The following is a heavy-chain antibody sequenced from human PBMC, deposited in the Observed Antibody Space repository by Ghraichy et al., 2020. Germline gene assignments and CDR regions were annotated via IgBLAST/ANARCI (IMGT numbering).Heavy chain of an antibody. V-gene: IGHV4-61*02. CDR1: GGSIGSGSYY. J-gene: IGHJ3*02. D-gene: IGHD3-22*01. Sequence: SETLSLTCTVSGGSIGSGSYYWSWIRQPAGKGLEWIGRIYTSGSTNYNPSLKSRVTMSVDTSKNQFSLKLSSVTAADTAVYYCASGPYYDSSGYYFEGAFDIWGQGTMVTVSS. CDR2: IYTSGST. CDR3: ASGPYYDSSGYYFEGAFDI.